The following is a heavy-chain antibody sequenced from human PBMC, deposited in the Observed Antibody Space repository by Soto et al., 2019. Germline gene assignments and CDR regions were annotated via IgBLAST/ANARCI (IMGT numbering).Heavy chain of an antibody. J-gene: IGHJ1*01. D-gene: IGHD7-27*01. V-gene: IGHV4-4*02. CDR2: TYHSGST. CDR3: AKATHWGLGY. CDR1: GGSISTDNW. Sequence: QVQLQESGPGLVEPSGTLSLTCTVSGGSISTDNWWSWVRQPPGKGLEWIGETYHSGSTHYNPSPGSRVTISVDNSMPHFALALSSPAAAATGVYYCAKATHWGLGYWGQGTLVTVSS.